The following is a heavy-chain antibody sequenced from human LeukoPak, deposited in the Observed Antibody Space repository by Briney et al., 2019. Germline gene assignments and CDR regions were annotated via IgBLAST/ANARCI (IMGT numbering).Heavy chain of an antibody. CDR3: AKARYGDYFDY. Sequence: GGSPRLTCAASAFTFSSYAMSWVRQAPGEGLEWVSAVTGSGGNTYYADSVKGRFTISRDNSKKTLYLQMDSLRAEDTAVYYCAKARYGDYFDYWGQGTLVTVSS. CDR2: VTGSGGNT. V-gene: IGHV3-23*01. CDR1: AFTFSSYA. D-gene: IGHD4-17*01. J-gene: IGHJ4*02.